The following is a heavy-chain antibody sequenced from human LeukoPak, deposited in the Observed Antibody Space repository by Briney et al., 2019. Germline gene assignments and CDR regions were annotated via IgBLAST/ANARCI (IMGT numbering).Heavy chain of an antibody. Sequence: ASVKLSCKASGYTFTCYYMHWGRQAPGQGHEWRGWINPNSGGTNYAQKFQGRVTMTRDTSISTAYMELSRLRSDDTAVYYCARDRGTGTAMVRPRTGSDYWGQGTLVTVSS. CDR2: INPNSGGT. J-gene: IGHJ4*02. D-gene: IGHD5-18*01. CDR3: ARDRGTGTAMVRPRTGSDY. CDR1: GYTFTCYY. V-gene: IGHV1-2*02.